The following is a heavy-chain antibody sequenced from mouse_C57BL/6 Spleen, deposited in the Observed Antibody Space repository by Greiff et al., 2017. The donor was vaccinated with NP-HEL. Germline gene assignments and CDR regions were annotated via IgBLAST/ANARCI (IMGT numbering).Heavy chain of an antibody. J-gene: IGHJ1*03. D-gene: IGHD1-1*01. CDR2: IYPGDGDT. V-gene: IGHV1-80*01. Sequence: VQLQESGAKLVKPGASVKISCKASGYAFSSYWMNWVKQRPGKGLEWIGQIYPGDGDTNYNGKFKGKATLTADKSSSTAYMQLSSLTSEDSAVYFCARAEDYYGSSPHWYFDVWGTGTTVTVSS. CDR3: ARAEDYYGSSPHWYFDV. CDR1: GYAFSSYW.